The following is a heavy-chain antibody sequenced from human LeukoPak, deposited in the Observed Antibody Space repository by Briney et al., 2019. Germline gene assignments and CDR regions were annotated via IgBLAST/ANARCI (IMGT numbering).Heavy chain of an antibody. V-gene: IGHV3-23*01. CDR3: AKDTSGRSLLWFGVLWAYYYYGMDV. J-gene: IGHJ6*02. CDR2: ISGSGGST. Sequence: PGGSLRLSCAASGLTFSSYAMSWVRQAPGKGLEWVSAISGSGGSTYYADSVKGRFTISRDNSKNTLYLQMNSLRAEDTAVYYCAKDTSGRSLLWFGVLWAYYYYGMDVWGQGTTVTVSS. D-gene: IGHD3-10*01. CDR1: GLTFSSYA.